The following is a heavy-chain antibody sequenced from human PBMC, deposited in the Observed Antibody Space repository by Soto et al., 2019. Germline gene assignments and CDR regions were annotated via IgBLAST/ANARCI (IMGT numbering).Heavy chain of an antibody. CDR2: IYYSGST. V-gene: IGHV4-30-4*01. J-gene: IGHJ6*02. CDR3: AREGDIYGMDV. Sequence: SETLSLTCTVSGGSISSGDYYWSWIRQPPGKGLEWIGYIYYSGSTYYNPSPKSRVTISVDTSKNQFSLKLSSVTAADTAVYYCAREGDIYGMDVWGQGTTVTVSS. D-gene: IGHD3-9*01. CDR1: GGSISSGDYY.